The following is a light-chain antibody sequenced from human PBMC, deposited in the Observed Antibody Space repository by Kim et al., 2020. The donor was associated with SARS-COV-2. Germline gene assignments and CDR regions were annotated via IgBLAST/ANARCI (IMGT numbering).Light chain of an antibody. V-gene: IGKV3-20*01. CDR3: QQYAGSPLS. CDR2: GAS. Sequence: PVKKASLSCGANESVRSNSLAWEQQKPGQAPRCLIDGASSRATGIQDRFSGSASGTDFTLPINRLEPEDFAVYYSQQYAGSPLSFGGGTKLEI. CDR1: ESVRSNS. J-gene: IGKJ4*01.